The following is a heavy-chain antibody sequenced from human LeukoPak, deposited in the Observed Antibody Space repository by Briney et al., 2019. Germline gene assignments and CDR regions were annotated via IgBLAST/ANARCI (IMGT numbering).Heavy chain of an antibody. CDR2: IYYSGST. D-gene: IGHD5-12*01. V-gene: IGHV4-59*01. CDR1: GGSISTYY. Sequence: SETLSLTCTVSGGSISTYYWSWIRKPPGKGLEWIGYIYYSGSTNYNPFLKSRVTISVDTSKNQFSLKLSSVTAADTAVYYCARARSAYDVLLYWGQGTLVTVSS. CDR3: ARARSAYDVLLY. J-gene: IGHJ4*02.